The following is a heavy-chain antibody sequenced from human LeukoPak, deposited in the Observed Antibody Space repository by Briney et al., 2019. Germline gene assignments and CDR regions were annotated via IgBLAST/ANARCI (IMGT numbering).Heavy chain of an antibody. V-gene: IGHV1-18*01. D-gene: IGHD3-10*01. CDR2: ISAYNGNT. CDR3: ARDPALVYGSGSYYPSYFDY. CDR1: GYTFTSYG. J-gene: IGHJ4*02. Sequence: GASVKVSCKASGYTFTSYGISWVRQAPGQGLVWMGWISAYNGNTNYAQKLQGRVTMTTDTSTSTAYMELRSLRSDDTAVYYCARDPALVYGSGSYYPSYFDYWGQGTLVTVSS.